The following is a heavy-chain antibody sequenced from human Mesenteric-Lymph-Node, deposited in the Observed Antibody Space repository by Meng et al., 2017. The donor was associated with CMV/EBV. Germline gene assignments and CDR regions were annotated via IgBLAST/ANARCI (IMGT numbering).Heavy chain of an antibody. Sequence: GESLKISCAASGFTVSSNYMSWVRQAPGKGLEWVSSITSSSSYIHYADSVKGRFTISRDNPKNSLYLQMNSLRAEDTAIYYCARDFYDSSGYRYFDYWGRGTLVTVSS. CDR1: GFTVSSNY. V-gene: IGHV3-21*01. CDR3: ARDFYDSSGYRYFDY. CDR2: ITSSSSYI. D-gene: IGHD3-22*01. J-gene: IGHJ4*02.